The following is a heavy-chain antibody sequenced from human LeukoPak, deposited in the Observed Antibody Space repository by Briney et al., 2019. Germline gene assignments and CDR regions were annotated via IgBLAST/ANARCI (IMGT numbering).Heavy chain of an antibody. CDR2: ISSGSSTI. J-gene: IGHJ4*02. Sequence: GGSLRLSCAASGFTFSSYIMNWVRQAPGKGLEWVSYISSGSSTIYYADSVKGRFTISRDNAKNSLYLQMNSLRAEDTAVYYCARGYSSSSGFHFDYWGQGTLVTVSS. CDR3: ARGYSSSSGFHFDY. D-gene: IGHD6-6*01. V-gene: IGHV3-48*01. CDR1: GFTFSSYI.